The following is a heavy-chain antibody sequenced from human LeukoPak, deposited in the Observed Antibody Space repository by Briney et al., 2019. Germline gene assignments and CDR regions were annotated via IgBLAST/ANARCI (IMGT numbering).Heavy chain of an antibody. V-gene: IGHV7-4-1*02. Sequence: ASVKVSCKASGYTFTSYAMAWVRQAPGQGLEWMGWINTNTGNPTYSQDFTGRFVFSLDTSVSTAYLQISTLKAEDTAVYYCARERPGVIFDYWGQGTLVTVSS. CDR2: INTNTGNP. D-gene: IGHD3-10*01. CDR3: ARERPGVIFDY. J-gene: IGHJ4*02. CDR1: GYTFTSYA.